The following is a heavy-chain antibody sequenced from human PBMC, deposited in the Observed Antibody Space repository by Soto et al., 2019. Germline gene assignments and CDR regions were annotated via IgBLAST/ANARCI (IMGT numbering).Heavy chain of an antibody. CDR1: GGSISSYY. CDR3: ARDQGNTMVRGARYYYYGMDV. V-gene: IGHV4-59*12. CDR2: IYYSGST. J-gene: IGHJ6*02. D-gene: IGHD3-10*01. Sequence: PSETLSLTCTVSGGSISSYYWSWIRQPPGKGLEWIGYIYYSGSTNYNPSLKSRVTISVDTSKNQFSLKLSSVTAADTAVYYCARDQGNTMVRGARYYYYGMDVWGQGTTVTVSS.